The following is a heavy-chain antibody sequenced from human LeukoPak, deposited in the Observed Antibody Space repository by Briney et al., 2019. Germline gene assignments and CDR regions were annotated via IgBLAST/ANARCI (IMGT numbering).Heavy chain of an antibody. Sequence: SETLSLTCAVYGGSFSGYYWSWIRQPPGKGLEWIGEINHSGSTNYNPSLKSRVTISVDTSKNQFSLKLSSVTAADTAVYYCARGPGDWPPKYYWGQGTLVTVSS. CDR1: GGSFSGYY. CDR2: INHSGST. V-gene: IGHV4-34*01. J-gene: IGHJ4*02. CDR3: ARGPGDWPPKYY. D-gene: IGHD3/OR15-3a*01.